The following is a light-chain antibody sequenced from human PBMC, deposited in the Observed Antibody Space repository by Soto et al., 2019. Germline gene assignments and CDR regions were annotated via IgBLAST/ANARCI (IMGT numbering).Light chain of an antibody. CDR1: QGISSW. J-gene: IGKJ4*01. Sequence: DIQMTQSPSSVSASVGDRVTITCRASQGISSWLAWYQQKPGKAPKLLIYDASNLETGVPSRFSGSGSGTDFTFTISSLQPEDIATYYCQQYDNLPSFGGGTKVEIK. V-gene: IGKV1-33*01. CDR2: DAS. CDR3: QQYDNLPS.